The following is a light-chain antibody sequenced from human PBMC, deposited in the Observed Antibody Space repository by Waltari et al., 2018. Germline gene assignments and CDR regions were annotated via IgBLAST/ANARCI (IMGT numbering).Light chain of an antibody. V-gene: IGLV4-69*01. CDR1: SGHSSNV. CDR3: QSGGHGTWV. CDR2: VNSDGSH. J-gene: IGLJ3*02. Sequence: QLVLTQSPSASASLGASVKLTCTLSSGHSSNVIAWLQQQPEKGTRYLMRVNSDGSHSRGDEIPDRFSGSSSGAERYLTISSIQSEDEADYYCQSGGHGTWVFGGGTKLTVL.